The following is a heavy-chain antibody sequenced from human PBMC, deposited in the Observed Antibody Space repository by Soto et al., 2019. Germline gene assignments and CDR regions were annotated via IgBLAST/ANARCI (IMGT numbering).Heavy chain of an antibody. CDR1: GFSLSTSGVG. CDR2: IYWDDDK. D-gene: IGHD3-10*01. V-gene: IGHV2-5*02. Sequence: SGPTLVKPTQTLTLTCTFSGFSLSTSGVGVGWIRQPPGKALEWLALIYWDDDKRYSPSLKSRLTITKDTSKNQVVLTMTNMDPVDTATYYCAVDHPAENYMVRGVIDWFDPWGQGTLVTVSS. J-gene: IGHJ5*02. CDR3: AVDHPAENYMVRGVIDWFDP.